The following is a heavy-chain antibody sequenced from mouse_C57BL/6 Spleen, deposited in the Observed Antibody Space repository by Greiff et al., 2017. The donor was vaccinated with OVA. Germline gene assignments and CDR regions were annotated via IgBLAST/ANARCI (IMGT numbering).Heavy chain of an antibody. CDR1: GYTFPSYW. Sequence: VQLQQPGAELVMPGASVKLSCKASGYTFPSYWMHWVKQRPGQGLEWIGEIDPSDSYTNYNQKFQGKSTLTVDKSSSTAYMQLSSLTSEDSAVYYCARRGYGSSYVSAMDYWGQGTSVTVSS. J-gene: IGHJ4*01. D-gene: IGHD1-1*01. CDR2: IDPSDSYT. CDR3: ARRGYGSSYVSAMDY. V-gene: IGHV1-69*01.